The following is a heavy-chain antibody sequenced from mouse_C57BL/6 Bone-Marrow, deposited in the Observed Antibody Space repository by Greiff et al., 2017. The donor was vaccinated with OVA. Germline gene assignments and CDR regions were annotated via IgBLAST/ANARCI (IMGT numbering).Heavy chain of an antibody. CDR3: ARNRRCYYFDY. Sequence: QVQLKQSGPGLVQPSQSLSITCTVSGFSLTSYGVHWVRQSPGKGLEWLGVIWSGGSTDYNAAFISRLSISKDNSKSQVFFKMNSLKADDTARDYCARNRRCYYFDYWGQGTTLTVSS. J-gene: IGHJ2*01. CDR1: GFSLTSYG. V-gene: IGHV2-2*01. CDR2: IWSGGST.